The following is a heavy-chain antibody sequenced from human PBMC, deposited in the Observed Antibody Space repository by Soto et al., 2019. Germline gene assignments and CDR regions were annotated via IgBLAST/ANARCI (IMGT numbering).Heavy chain of an antibody. V-gene: IGHV1-69*02. CDR2: IIPILGIA. CDR3: ASGTGYFDY. D-gene: IGHD1-1*01. J-gene: IGHJ4*02. CDR1: GCTFGSYT. Sequence: GASVKVSCKASGCTFGSYTSRWVRQAPGQGLEWMGRIIPILGIANYAQKFQGRVTITADKSTSTAYMELSSLRSEDTAVYYCASGTGYFDYWGQGTPVTVSS.